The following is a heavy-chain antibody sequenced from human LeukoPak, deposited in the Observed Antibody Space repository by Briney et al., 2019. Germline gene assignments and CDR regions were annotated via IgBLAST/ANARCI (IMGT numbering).Heavy chain of an antibody. CDR1: GFTFSSYA. Sequence: SGGSLRLSCAASGFTFSSYAMSWVRQAPGKGLEWVSAISGSGGSTYYADSVKGRFTISRDNSKNTLYLQMNSLRAEDTAVYYCAKAGRIAVAIYYFDYWGQGTLVTVSS. V-gene: IGHV3-23*01. CDR3: AKAGRIAVAIYYFDY. J-gene: IGHJ4*02. CDR2: ISGSGGST. D-gene: IGHD6-19*01.